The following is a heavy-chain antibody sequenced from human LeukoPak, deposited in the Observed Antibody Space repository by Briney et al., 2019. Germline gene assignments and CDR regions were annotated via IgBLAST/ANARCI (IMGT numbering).Heavy chain of an antibody. D-gene: IGHD3-22*01. CDR1: GGSISSSSYY. CDR3: ARYYYDSSGYYSTFDY. CDR2: IYYSGST. Sequence: SETLSLTCTVSGGSISSSSYYWGWIHQPPGKGLEWIGSIYYSGSTYYNPSLKSRVTISVDTSKNQFSLKLSSVTAADTAVYYCARYYYDSSGYYSTFDYWGQGTLVTVSS. V-gene: IGHV4-39*07. J-gene: IGHJ4*02.